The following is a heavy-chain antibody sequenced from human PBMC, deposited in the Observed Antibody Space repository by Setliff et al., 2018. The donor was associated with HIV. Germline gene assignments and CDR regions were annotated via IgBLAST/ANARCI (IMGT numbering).Heavy chain of an antibody. CDR3: ALGLVGAGIREWRFDP. V-gene: IGHV4-39*07. CDR1: GDSISSSGPGYY. D-gene: IGHD2-21*02. CDR2: ISHSGST. Sequence: SETLSLTCTVSGDSISSSGPGYYWSWVRQPPGKGLEWIGEISHSGSTNYNPSLKSRVTISVDTSKNQFSLKLSSVTAADTAVYYCALGLVGAGIREWRFDPWGQGTLVTVSS. J-gene: IGHJ5*02.